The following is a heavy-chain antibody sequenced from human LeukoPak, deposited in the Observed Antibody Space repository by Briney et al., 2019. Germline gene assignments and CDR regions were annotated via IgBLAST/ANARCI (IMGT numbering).Heavy chain of an antibody. CDR3: ATGIRERGFDS. J-gene: IGHJ4*02. CDR1: ESILSTYA. V-gene: IGHV3-21*01. D-gene: IGHD1-1*01. Sequence: GGSLRLSCADSESILSTYAVNWVRQAPGRGLEWVSSISPSGSAIFYAGSVKGRFTISRDNAKNSLYLQMNSLRAEDTALYFCATGIRERGFDSWGQGTLVTVSS. CDR2: ISPSGSAI.